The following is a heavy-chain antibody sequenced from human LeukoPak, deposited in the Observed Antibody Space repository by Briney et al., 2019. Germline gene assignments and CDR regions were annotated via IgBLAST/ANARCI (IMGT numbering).Heavy chain of an antibody. CDR1: GYTFTVYY. CDR3: ARYSSGYEDY. V-gene: IGHV1-2*02. J-gene: IGHJ4*02. CDR2: INPNSSGT. D-gene: IGHD5-12*01. Sequence: ASVKVSCKASGYTFTVYYMHWVRQAPGQVLEWMGWINPNSSGTNYAQKFQGRVTMTRDTSISTAYMELSRLRSDDTAVYYCARYSSGYEDYWGQGTLVTVSS.